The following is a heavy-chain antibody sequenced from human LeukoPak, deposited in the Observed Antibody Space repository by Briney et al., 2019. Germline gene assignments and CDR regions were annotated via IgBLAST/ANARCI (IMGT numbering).Heavy chain of an antibody. CDR2: ISSNSDNT. J-gene: IGHJ4*02. CDR3: ARDWGSIKVIADY. Sequence: ASVSVSFTPTGYTFTSYGISWVRQAAGQGREWMGWISSNSDNTNYAQKLQGRVTNTTDTSTSTAYMELRSLRSDDTALYFGARDWGSIKVIADYWGQGTLVTVSS. CDR1: GYTFTSYG. D-gene: IGHD7-27*01. V-gene: IGHV1-18*01.